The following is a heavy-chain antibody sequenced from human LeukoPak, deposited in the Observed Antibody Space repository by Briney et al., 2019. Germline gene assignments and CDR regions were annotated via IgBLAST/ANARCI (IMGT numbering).Heavy chain of an antibody. J-gene: IGHJ4*02. V-gene: IGHV1-8*03. CDR1: GYTFTSYD. CDR3: ARGHGKTYYDFWSGYWYFDY. Sequence: GASVKVSCKASGYTFTSYDINWVRQATGQGLEWMGWMNPNSGNTGYAQKFQGRVTITRNTSISTAYMELSSLRSEDTAVYYCARGHGKTYYDFWSGYWYFDYWGQGTLVTVSS. D-gene: IGHD3-3*01. CDR2: MNPNSGNT.